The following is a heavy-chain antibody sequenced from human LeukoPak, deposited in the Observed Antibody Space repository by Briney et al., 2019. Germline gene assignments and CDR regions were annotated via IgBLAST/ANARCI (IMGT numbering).Heavy chain of an antibody. J-gene: IGHJ6*03. CDR2: IYPGDSDT. CDR3: ARHREQVSSGWYLDPYYYYYMDV. V-gene: IGHV5-51*01. D-gene: IGHD6-19*01. CDR1: GYSFTSYW. Sequence: GESLKISCKGSGYSFTSYWIGWVRQMPGKGLEWMGIIYPGDSDTRYSPSFQGQVTISADKSISTAYLQWSSLKASDTAMYYCARHREQVSSGWYLDPYYYYYMDVWGKGTTVTVSS.